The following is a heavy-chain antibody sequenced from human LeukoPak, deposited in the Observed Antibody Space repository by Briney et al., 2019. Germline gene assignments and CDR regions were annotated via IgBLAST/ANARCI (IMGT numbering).Heavy chain of an antibody. CDR3: ARYPYYYYGMDV. CDR2: MIPNSGNT. CDR1: GYTFTSYD. J-gene: IGHJ6*02. Sequence: ASVKVSCKASGYTFTSYDINWVRQATGQGLEWMGWMIPNSGNTGYAQKFQGRVTMTRNTSISTAYMELSSLRSEDTAVYYCARYPYYYYGMDVWGQGTTVTVSS. D-gene: IGHD1-1*01. V-gene: IGHV1-8*01.